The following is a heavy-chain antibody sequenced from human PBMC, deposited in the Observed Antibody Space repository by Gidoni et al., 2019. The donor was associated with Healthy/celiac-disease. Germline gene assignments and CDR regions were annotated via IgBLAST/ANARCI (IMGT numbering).Heavy chain of an antibody. J-gene: IGHJ4*02. Sequence: QVTLKESGPVLVKPTETLTLTCTVSGFSLSNARMGVSWLRQPPGKALEWLAHIFSNDEKSYSTSLKSRLTISKDTSKSQVVLTMTNMDPVDTATYYCARRHESEVGATLDYWGQGTLVTVSS. V-gene: IGHV2-26*01. CDR3: ARRHESEVGATLDY. CDR2: IFSNDEK. CDR1: GFSLSNARMG. D-gene: IGHD1-26*01.